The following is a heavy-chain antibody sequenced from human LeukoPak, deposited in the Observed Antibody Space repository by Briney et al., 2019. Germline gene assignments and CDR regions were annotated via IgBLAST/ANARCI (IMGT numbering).Heavy chain of an antibody. D-gene: IGHD6-25*01. CDR2: IGTSSTTI. J-gene: IGHJ6*03. Sequence: PGGSLRLSCVASGFTFSSYWMHWVRQDPRKGLVWVSNIGTSSTTIYYADSVKGRFTISRDNAKNSLYLQMNSLRADDTAVYYCARFAAGGSYYYYMDVWGKGTTVTVSS. CDR3: ARFAAGGSYYYYMDV. CDR1: GFTFSSYW. V-gene: IGHV3-48*01.